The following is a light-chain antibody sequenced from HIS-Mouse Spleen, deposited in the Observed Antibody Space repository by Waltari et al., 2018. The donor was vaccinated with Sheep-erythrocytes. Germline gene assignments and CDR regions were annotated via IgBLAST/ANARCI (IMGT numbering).Light chain of an antibody. CDR1: SSDVGGYNY. J-gene: IGLJ1*01. CDR2: DVS. V-gene: IGLV2-11*01. CDR3: CSYAGSYNHV. Sequence: QSALTQPRSVSGSPGQSVTISCTGTSSDVGGYNYVSWYQQHPGKAPKLMIYDVSKRPYGVPDRFSGSKSGNPASLTISGLQAEDEADYYCCSYAGSYNHVFATGTKVTVL.